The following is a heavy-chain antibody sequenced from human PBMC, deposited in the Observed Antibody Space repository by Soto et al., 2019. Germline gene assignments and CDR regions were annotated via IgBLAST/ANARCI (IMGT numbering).Heavy chain of an antibody. CDR1: GFNFDDNA. J-gene: IGHJ4*02. CDR2: INWKSDI. D-gene: IGHD3-16*01. CDR3: AISQDRGGRTTFIY. Sequence: SLRLSCAVAGFNFDDNAMHWVRQAPEKGLELVSGINWKSDIGYADSVKGRFTISRDNAENSLYLQMNSLRAEDTALYYCAISQDRGGRTTFIYWGQGTQVTVSS. V-gene: IGHV3-9*01.